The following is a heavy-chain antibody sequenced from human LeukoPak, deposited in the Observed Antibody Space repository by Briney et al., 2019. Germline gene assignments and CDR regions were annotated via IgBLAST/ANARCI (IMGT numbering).Heavy chain of an antibody. CDR1: GFTLSSYW. CDR3: AKVGSFTVSSGDAFDY. CDR2: ISGSGGST. V-gene: IGHV3-23*01. D-gene: IGHD2-15*01. Sequence: GGSLRLSCAASGFTLSSYWMHWVRQAPGKGLEWVSAISGSGGSTYYADSVKGRFTISRDNSKNTLYLQMNSLRAEDTAVYYCAKVGSFTVSSGDAFDYWGQGTLVTVSS. J-gene: IGHJ4*02.